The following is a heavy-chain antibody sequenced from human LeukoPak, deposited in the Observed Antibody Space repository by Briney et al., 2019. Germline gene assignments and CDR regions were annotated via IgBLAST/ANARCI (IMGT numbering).Heavy chain of an antibody. J-gene: IGHJ5*02. Sequence: PSQTLSLTCTVSGGSISSGGYYWSWIRQPPGKGLEWIGYIYHSGSTYYNPSLKSRVTISVDRSKNQFSLKLSSVTAADTAVYYCARRSSTSMNWFDPWGQGTLVTVSS. CDR2: IYHSGST. CDR3: ARRSSTSMNWFDP. CDR1: GGSISSGGYY. D-gene: IGHD2-2*01. V-gene: IGHV4-30-2*01.